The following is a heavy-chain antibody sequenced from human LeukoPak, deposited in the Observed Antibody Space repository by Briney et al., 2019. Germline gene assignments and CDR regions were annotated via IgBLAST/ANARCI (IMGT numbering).Heavy chain of an antibody. J-gene: IGHJ5*02. CDR1: GGSISSSNW. V-gene: IGHV4-4*02. CDR2: IYHSGST. CDR3: ARARDCSSTSCYGEGAWFDP. Sequence: SETLSLTCAVSGGSISSSNWWSWVRQPPGKGLEWIGEIYHSGSTNYNPSLKSRVTISVDKSKNQFSLKLSSVTAADTAVYYCARARDCSSTSCYGEGAWFDPWGQGTLVTVPS. D-gene: IGHD2-2*01.